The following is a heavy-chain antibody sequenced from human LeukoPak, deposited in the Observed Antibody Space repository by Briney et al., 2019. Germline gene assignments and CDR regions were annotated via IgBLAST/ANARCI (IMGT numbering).Heavy chain of an antibody. D-gene: IGHD6-19*01. CDR3: ARGKFIAVADNYYYYGMDV. J-gene: IGHJ6*02. Sequence: KPSETLSLTCAVYGGPFSGYYWSWIRQPPGKGLEWIGEINHSGSTNYNPSLKSRVTISVDTSKNQFSLKLSSVTAADTAVYYCARGKFIAVADNYYYYGMDVWGQGTTVTVSS. CDR1: GGPFSGYY. CDR2: INHSGST. V-gene: IGHV4-34*01.